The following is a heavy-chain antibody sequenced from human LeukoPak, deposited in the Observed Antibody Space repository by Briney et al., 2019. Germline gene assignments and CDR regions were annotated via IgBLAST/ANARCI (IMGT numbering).Heavy chain of an antibody. Sequence: PGGSLRLSCTASGFTFGDYAMSWIRQPAGKGLEWIGRIYTSGSTNYNPSLKSRVTISVDTSKNQFSLKLSSVTAADTAVYYCARDSGIAAAGSGFDYWGQGTLVTVSS. D-gene: IGHD6-13*01. J-gene: IGHJ4*02. CDR1: GFTFGDYA. V-gene: IGHV4-4*07. CDR3: ARDSGIAAAGSGFDY. CDR2: IYTSGST.